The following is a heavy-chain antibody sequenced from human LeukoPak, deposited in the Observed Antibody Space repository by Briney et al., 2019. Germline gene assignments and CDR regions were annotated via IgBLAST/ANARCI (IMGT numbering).Heavy chain of an antibody. CDR2: NKSKTDGGTT. CDR1: GFTFSNAW. D-gene: IGHD6-19*01. Sequence: GGSLRLSCAASGFTFSNAWMSWVRQAPGKGLEWVGRNKSKTDGGTTDYAAPVKGRFTISRDDSKNTLYLQMNSLKTEDTAVYYCTRYSSGWYHPLDAFDIWGQGTMVTVSS. CDR3: TRYSSGWYHPLDAFDI. J-gene: IGHJ3*02. V-gene: IGHV3-15*01.